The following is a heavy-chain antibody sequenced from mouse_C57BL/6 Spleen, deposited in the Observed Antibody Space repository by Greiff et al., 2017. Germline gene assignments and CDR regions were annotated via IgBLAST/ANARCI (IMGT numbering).Heavy chain of an antibody. V-gene: IGHV5-17*01. CDR2: ISSGSSTI. D-gene: IGHD1-1*01. J-gene: IGHJ2*01. CDR3: ARGATVVALDY. Sequence: EVKLMESGGGLVKPGGSLKLSCAASGFTFSDYGMHWVRQAPEKGLEWVAYISSGSSTIYYADTVKGRFTISRDNAKNTLFLQMTSLRSEDTAMYYCARGATVVALDYWGQGTTLTVSS. CDR1: GFTFSDYG.